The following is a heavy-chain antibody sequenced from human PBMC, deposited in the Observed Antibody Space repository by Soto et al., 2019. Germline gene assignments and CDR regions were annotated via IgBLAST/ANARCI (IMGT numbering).Heavy chain of an antibody. CDR2: INRSEDT. V-gene: IGHV4-34*01. CDR1: GESFTGYY. D-gene: IGHD2-21*01. Sequence: SETLSLTCAVYGESFTGYYWNWLRQTPGKGLEWIGEINRSEDTNYTPSLKSRVTISVDTSKKQFSLTLSSVTAADTAVYYCGGGRPFPTRVIAGALGGFENWGPGTMVTVSS. CDR3: GGGRPFPTRVIAGALGGFEN. J-gene: IGHJ3*02.